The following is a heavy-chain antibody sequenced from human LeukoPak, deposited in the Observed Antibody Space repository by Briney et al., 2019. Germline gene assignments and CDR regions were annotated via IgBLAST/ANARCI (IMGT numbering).Heavy chain of an antibody. CDR3: ARVTTTVATNFYYYMDV. Sequence: GGSLRLSGAGSGFSVSSNYMTWVRHAPGKGLEWVSVVYSSGYTYYGDSVKSRFTISRDNSKNTVYLQMSSLRGDDTAVYYCARVTTTVATNFYYYMDVWGKGTTVTVSS. CDR2: VYSSGYT. CDR1: GFSVSSNY. D-gene: IGHD4-11*01. V-gene: IGHV3-66*02. J-gene: IGHJ6*03.